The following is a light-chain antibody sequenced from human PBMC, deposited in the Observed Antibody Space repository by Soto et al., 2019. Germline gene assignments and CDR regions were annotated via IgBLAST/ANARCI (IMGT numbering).Light chain of an antibody. CDR3: QHYGGSRT. CDR1: QSVSNSY. V-gene: IGKV3-20*01. Sequence: DIVLTQSPGTLSLSPGERATLSCRASQSVSNSYLAWYQQKRGQAPRLLIYGASSRATGIPDRFSGSGSGRDFTLTISSLAPEDFAVYYCQHYGGSRTFGPGATVDIK. J-gene: IGKJ3*01. CDR2: GAS.